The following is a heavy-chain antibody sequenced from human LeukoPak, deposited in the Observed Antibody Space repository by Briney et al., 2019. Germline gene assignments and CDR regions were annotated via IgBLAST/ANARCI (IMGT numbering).Heavy chain of an antibody. CDR2: DSGST. CDR1: GGSISSYY. CDR3: ARGTPGSSYYYYYYMDV. J-gene: IGHJ6*03. V-gene: IGHV4-59*01. Sequence: PPETLSLTCTASGGSISSYYWSWIRQPPGKGLEWIGYDSGSTNYNPSLKSRVTISVDTSKNQFSLKLSSVTAADTAVYYCARGTPGSSYYYYYYMDVWGKGTTVTVSS. D-gene: IGHD3-10*01.